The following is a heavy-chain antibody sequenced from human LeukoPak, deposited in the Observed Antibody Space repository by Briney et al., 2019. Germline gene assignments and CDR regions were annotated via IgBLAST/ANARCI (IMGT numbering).Heavy chain of an antibody. V-gene: IGHV4-61*02. CDR2: IYTSGST. Sequence: SQTLSLTCTVSGGSISSGDYYWSWIRQPPGKGLEWIGRIYTSGSTNYNPSLKSRVTISVDTSKNQFSLKLSSVTAADTAVYYCARDQAYGDYVDYWGQGTLVTVSS. CDR3: ARDQAYGDYVDY. CDR1: GGSISSGDYY. J-gene: IGHJ4*02. D-gene: IGHD4-17*01.